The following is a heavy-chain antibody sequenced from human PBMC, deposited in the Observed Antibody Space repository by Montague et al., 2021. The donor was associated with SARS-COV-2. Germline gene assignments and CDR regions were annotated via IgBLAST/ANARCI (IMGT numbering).Heavy chain of an antibody. CDR2: IYYSGST. CDR3: ASPTYYYDSSGSDAFDI. J-gene: IGHJ3*02. CDR1: DGSISSSNYY. D-gene: IGHD3-22*01. Sequence: SETLSLTCAVSDGSISSSNYYWGWIRQPPGKGPEWIGSIYYSGSTYYNPSLKSRVTISVDTSKNQFSLKLSSVTAADTAVYYCASPTYYYDSSGSDAFDIWGQGTMVTVSS. V-gene: IGHV4-39*01.